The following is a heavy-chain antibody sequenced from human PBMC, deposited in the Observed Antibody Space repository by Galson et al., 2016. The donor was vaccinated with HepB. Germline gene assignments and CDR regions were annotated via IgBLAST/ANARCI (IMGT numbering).Heavy chain of an antibody. D-gene: IGHD3-16*01. CDR2: IYYNGRT. CDR3: AREVSHSNPPWGSYGMDV. Sequence: ETLSLTCSVSSVSVTTAYYYWTWIRHSPGKGLEWIGHIYYNGRTTYNPSLKSRDTISLDTSTNHFSLNLNSVTTADTAPYYCAREVSHSNPPWGSYGMDVWGRGTTVTISS. J-gene: IGHJ6*02. V-gene: IGHV4-61*03. CDR1: SVSVTTAYYY.